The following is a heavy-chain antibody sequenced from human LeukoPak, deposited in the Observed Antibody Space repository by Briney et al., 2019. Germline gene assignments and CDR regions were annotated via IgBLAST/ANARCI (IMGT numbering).Heavy chain of an antibody. CDR2: IYSGGST. D-gene: IGHD3-10*01. CDR3: ASGVRGVMIET. J-gene: IGHJ4*02. Sequence: AGGSLRLSCAASGFTFSSYWMSWVRQAPGKGLEWVSVIYSGGSTYYADSVKGRFTISRDNSKNTLYLQMNSLRAEDTAEYYCASGVRGVMIETWGQGTLLTVSS. V-gene: IGHV3-53*01. CDR1: GFTFSSYW.